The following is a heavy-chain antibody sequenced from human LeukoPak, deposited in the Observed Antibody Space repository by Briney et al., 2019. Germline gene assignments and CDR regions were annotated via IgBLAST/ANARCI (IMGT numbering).Heavy chain of an antibody. CDR2: FDPEDGET. D-gene: IGHD1-7*01. Sequence: ASVKVSCKASGGTFSSYDISWVRQAPGKGLEWMGGFDPEDGETIYAQKFQGRVTMTEDTSTDTAYMELSSLRSEDTAVYYCATAGTTSLDYWGQGTLVTVSS. V-gene: IGHV1-24*01. CDR3: ATAGTTSLDY. J-gene: IGHJ4*02. CDR1: GGTFSSYD.